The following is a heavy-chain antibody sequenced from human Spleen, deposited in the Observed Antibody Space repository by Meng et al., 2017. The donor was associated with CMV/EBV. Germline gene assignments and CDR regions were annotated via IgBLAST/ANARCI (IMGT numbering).Heavy chain of an antibody. Sequence: TGTVPGGPGNRGRYHGNWIRQPRVKGLEGIGQTGSTNYDHSRKRRVTISVDTAKNQFSLKRSSVTAADTAVYDCASLIAVGRGRGYWGQGTLVTVSS. CDR3: ASLIAVGRGRGY. J-gene: IGHJ4*02. CDR2: TGST. D-gene: IGHD6-19*01. CDR1: GGPGNRGRYH. V-gene: IGHV4-61*01.